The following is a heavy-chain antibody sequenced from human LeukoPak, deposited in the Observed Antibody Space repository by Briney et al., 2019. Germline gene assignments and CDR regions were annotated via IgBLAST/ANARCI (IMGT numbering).Heavy chain of an antibody. CDR2: INHSGST. V-gene: IGHV4-34*01. J-gene: IGHJ4*02. Sequence: SETLSLTCAVYGGSFSGYYWSWIRQPPGKGLEWIGEINHSGSTNYNPSLKSRVTISVDTSKNQFSLKLSSVTAADTAVYYCARGGRLPRYFDYWGQGTLVTVSS. CDR3: ARGGRLPRYFDY. CDR1: GGSFSGYY. D-gene: IGHD2-21*02.